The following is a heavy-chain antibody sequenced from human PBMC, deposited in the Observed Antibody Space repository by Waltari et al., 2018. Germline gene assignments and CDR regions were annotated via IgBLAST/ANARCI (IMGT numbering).Heavy chain of an antibody. CDR2: IKNKIDGGTI. CDR1: GFSFSNAW. Sequence: EVLLVEAGGSLVKPGGSLRLSCAGSGFSFSNAWMNWVRQAPGKGLEWVGRIKNKIDGGTIDYAAPLKGRFTISRDDSKNTLYLQMNSLKIEDTAVYYWTTRTWADGFDIWGQGTMVTVSS. D-gene: IGHD7-27*01. V-gene: IGHV3-15*02. CDR3: TTRTWADGFDI. J-gene: IGHJ3*02.